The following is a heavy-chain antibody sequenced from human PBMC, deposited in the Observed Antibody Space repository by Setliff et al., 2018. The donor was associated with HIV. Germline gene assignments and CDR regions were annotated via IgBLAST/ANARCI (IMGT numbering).Heavy chain of an antibody. CDR2: IYYDGSEK. D-gene: IGHD3-10*01. Sequence: PGGSLRLSCAASGFSFSSYAMHWVRQAPGKGLEWVAIIYYDGSEKHYADSVKGRFTISRDNFKNTLYVEMNSLRVEDMAAYYCARDREESLWFGDLHYMDVWGKGTTVTVSS. V-gene: IGHV3-33*01. CDR1: GFSFSSYA. J-gene: IGHJ6*03. CDR3: ARDREESLWFGDLHYMDV.